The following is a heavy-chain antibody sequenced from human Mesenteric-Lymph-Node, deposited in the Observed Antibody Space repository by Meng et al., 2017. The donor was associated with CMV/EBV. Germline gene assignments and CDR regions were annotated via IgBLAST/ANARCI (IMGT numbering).Heavy chain of an antibody. Sequence: TFTSYDMNWVRQAPGQGLEWMGWINTNTGNPTYAQGFTGRFVFSLDTSVSTAYLQISSLKAEDTAVYYCASPPARARTNYYYGMDVWGQGTTVTVSS. V-gene: IGHV7-4-1*02. CDR3: ASPPARARTNYYYGMDV. CDR1: TFTSYD. D-gene: IGHD1-7*01. J-gene: IGHJ6*02. CDR2: INTNTGNP.